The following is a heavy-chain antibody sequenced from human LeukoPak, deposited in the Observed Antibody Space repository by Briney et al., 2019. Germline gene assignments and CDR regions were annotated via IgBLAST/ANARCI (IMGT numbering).Heavy chain of an antibody. CDR3: ARGRKIVGATEGY. D-gene: IGHD1-26*01. J-gene: IGHJ4*02. CDR2: IYTSGST. V-gene: IGHV4-4*07. Sequence: PSETLSLTCTVPGGSISSYYWSWIRQPAGKGLEWIGRIYTSGSTNYNPSLKSRVTISVDKSKNQFSLKLSSVTAADTAVYYCARGRKIVGATEGYWGQGTLVTVSS. CDR1: GGSISSYY.